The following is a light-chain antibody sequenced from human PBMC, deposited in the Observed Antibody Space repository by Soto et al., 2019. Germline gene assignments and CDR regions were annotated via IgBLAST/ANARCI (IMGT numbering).Light chain of an antibody. CDR1: QTIRRW. Sequence: DIEMTQPPSTLSASVGDRVTITCRACQTIRRWLAWYQQRPGKAPKVLIYDASTLESGVAASFSGSGSETEFTLTISSLQPEASATYACQHYCSDRWTVGGRTKVEF. CDR3: QHYCSDRWT. CDR2: DAS. J-gene: IGKJ1*01. V-gene: IGKV1-5*01.